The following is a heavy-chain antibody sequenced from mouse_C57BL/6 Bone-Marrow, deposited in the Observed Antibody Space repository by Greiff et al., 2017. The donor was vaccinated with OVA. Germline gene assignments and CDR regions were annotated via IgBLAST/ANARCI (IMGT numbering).Heavy chain of an antibody. D-gene: IGHD2-2*01. CDR1: GYTFTDYE. CDR3: PRWLPSSCAIDY. CDR2: IDPETGGT. Sequence: QVQLQQSGAELVRPGASVTLSCKASGYTFTDYEMHWVKQTPVHGLEWIGAIDPETGGTAYNQKFKGKAILTADKSSSTAYMELRSLTSEDSAVYYCPRWLPSSCAIDYWGQGTSVTVSS. V-gene: IGHV1-15*01. J-gene: IGHJ4*01.